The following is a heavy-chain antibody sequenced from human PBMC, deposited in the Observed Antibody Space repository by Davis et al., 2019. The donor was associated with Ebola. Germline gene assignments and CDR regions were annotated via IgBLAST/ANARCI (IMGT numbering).Heavy chain of an antibody. D-gene: IGHD3-3*01. CDR1: GFTFDGYA. J-gene: IGHJ4*02. CDR2: IGWNSGNI. V-gene: IGHV3-9*01. Sequence: SLKISCAASGFTFDGYAMNWVRQAPGKGLEWVSAIGWNSGNIDYADSVKGRFTISRDNAKNSLYLQMDSLRAEDTALYYCAKDYDFAFDYWCQGTLVTVSS. CDR3: AKDYDFAFDY.